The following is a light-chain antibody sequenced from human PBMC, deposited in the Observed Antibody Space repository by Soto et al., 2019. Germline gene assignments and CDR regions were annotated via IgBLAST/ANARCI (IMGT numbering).Light chain of an antibody. CDR1: QDISSY. J-gene: IGKJ4*01. V-gene: IGKV1-9*01. CDR2: AAS. Sequence: IQETQSPSSLSASVGDRVTITCRASQDISSYLAWYQQKPGKAPTLLIYAASTLQSGVPSRFSGSGFGTDFTLTISSLQAEDFASYYCQQLRSYPSTFGGGTKVDIK. CDR3: QQLRSYPST.